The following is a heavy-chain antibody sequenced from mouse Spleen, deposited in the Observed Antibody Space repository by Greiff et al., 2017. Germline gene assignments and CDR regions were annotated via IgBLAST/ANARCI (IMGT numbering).Heavy chain of an antibody. V-gene: IGHV1-15*01. Sequence: QVQLQQSGAELVRPGASVTLSCKASGYTFTDYEMHWVKQTPVHGLEWIGAIDPETGGTAYNQKFKGKAILTADKSSSTAYMELRSLTSEDSAVYYCTSRNYEGFAYWGQGTLVTVSA. CDR2: IDPETGGT. CDR1: GYTFTDYE. D-gene: IGHD2-1*01. J-gene: IGHJ3*01. CDR3: TSRNYEGFAY.